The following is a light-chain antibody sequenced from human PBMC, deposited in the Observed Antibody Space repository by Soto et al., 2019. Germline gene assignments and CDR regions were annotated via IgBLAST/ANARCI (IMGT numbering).Light chain of an antibody. CDR3: QQYNNWPS. CDR2: LAS. J-gene: IGKJ5*01. Sequence: EIVLTQSPGTLSLSPGERAALSCRASQSVSSSYLAWYQQKPGQAPRLLIYLASNRAAGVPARFSGSGSETEFTLTIRSLQSEDFAVYFCQQYNNWPSFGQGTRLEIK. CDR1: QSVSSSY. V-gene: IGKV3-15*01.